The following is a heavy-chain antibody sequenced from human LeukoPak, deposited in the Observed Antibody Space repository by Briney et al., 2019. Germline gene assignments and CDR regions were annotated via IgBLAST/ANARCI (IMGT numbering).Heavy chain of an antibody. J-gene: IGHJ4*02. V-gene: IGHV7-4-1*02. CDR3: ARPLRLGELSLDY. D-gene: IGHD3-16*02. Sequence: ASVKVSCKASGYTFTSYDINWVRQAPGQGLEWMGWINTNTGNPTYAQGFTGRFVFSLDTSVSTAYLQISSLKAEDTAVYYCARPLRLGELSLDYWGQGTLVTVSS. CDR2: INTNTGNP. CDR1: GYTFTSYD.